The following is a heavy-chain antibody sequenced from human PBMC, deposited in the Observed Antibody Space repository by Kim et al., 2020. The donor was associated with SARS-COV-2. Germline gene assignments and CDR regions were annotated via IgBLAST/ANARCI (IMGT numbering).Heavy chain of an antibody. D-gene: IGHD2-2*01. Sequence: SETLSLTCTVSGGSISSSSYYWGWIRQPPGKGLEWIGSIYYSGSTYYNPSLKSRVTISVDTSKNQFSLKLSPVTAADTAVYYCARHGGYCSSTSCLILYYFDYWGQGTLVTVSS. CDR3: ARHGGYCSSTSCLILYYFDY. CDR2: IYYSGST. J-gene: IGHJ4*02. CDR1: GGSISSSSYY. V-gene: IGHV4-39*01.